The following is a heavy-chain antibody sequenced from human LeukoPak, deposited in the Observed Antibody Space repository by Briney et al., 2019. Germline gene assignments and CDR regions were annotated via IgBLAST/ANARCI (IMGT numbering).Heavy chain of an antibody. CDR1: GFTFGRFW. D-gene: IGHD1-26*01. V-gene: IGHV3-7*03. J-gene: IGHJ4*02. Sequence: GGSLRLSCAASGFTFGRFWMTWVRQAPGKGLEWVANIKQDGSEIYYVDSVKGRFTISRDNSKNTLYLQMNSLRSDDTAVYYCARDRYSGSYYADYWGQGTLVTVSS. CDR3: ARDRYSGSYYADY. CDR2: IKQDGSEI.